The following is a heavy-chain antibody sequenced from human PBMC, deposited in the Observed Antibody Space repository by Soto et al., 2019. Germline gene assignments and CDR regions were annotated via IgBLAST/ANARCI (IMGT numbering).Heavy chain of an antibody. CDR2: IYYSGST. Sequence: SETXSLTCTVSGGSISSYYWSWIRQPPGKGLEWIGYIYYSGSTNYNPSLKSRVTISVDTSKNQFSLKLSSVTAADTAVYYCARGCVYDSSRCVDYWGQGTLVTVSS. CDR1: GGSISSYY. D-gene: IGHD3-22*01. CDR3: ARGCVYDSSRCVDY. V-gene: IGHV4-59*01. J-gene: IGHJ4*02.